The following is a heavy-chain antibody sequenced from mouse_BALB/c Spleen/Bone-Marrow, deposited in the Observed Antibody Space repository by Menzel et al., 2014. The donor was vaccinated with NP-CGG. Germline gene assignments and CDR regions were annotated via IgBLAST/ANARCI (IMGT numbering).Heavy chain of an antibody. Sequence: EVQLQQSGPGLVKPSHSLSLTCSVTGYSITGGYFWNWIRQFPGNKLEWMGYISYDGSNNYNPSLKNRISIIRDTSRNQFFLKLNSVTTEDTAEYFCTRALMIVTGPMDYWGQGTSVTVSS. CDR2: ISYDGSN. D-gene: IGHD2-4*01. CDR1: GYSITGGYF. CDR3: TRALMIVTGPMDY. V-gene: IGHV3-6*02. J-gene: IGHJ4*01.